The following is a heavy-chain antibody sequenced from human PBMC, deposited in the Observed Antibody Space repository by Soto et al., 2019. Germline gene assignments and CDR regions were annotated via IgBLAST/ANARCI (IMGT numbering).Heavy chain of an antibody. CDR3: ARDQYSSSPECAFDI. J-gene: IGHJ3*02. CDR2: ISAYNGNT. V-gene: IGHV1-18*01. D-gene: IGHD6-13*01. Sequence: GASVKVSCKASGYTFTSYGISWVRQAPGQGLEWMGWISAYNGNTNYAQKLQGRVTMTTDTSTSTAYMELRSLRFDDTAVYYCARDQYSSSPECAFDIWGQGTMVTVSS. CDR1: GYTFTSYG.